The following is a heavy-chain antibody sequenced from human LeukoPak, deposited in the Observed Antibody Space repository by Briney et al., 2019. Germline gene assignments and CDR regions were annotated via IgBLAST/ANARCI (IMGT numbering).Heavy chain of an antibody. Sequence: SETLSLTCTVSGGSISSYYWTWIRQPPGKGLEWIGYIHYSGSTNYNPSLKSRVTISVDTSKNQFSLKLSSVTAADTAVYYCARAKYGDYVDSWGQGTLVTVSS. CDR3: ARAKYGDYVDS. CDR2: IHYSGST. V-gene: IGHV4-59*01. CDR1: GGSISSYY. J-gene: IGHJ4*02. D-gene: IGHD4-17*01.